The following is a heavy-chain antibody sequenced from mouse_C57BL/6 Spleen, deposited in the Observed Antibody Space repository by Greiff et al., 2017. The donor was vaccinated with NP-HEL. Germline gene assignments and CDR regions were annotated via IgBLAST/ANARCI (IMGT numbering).Heavy chain of an antibody. CDR3: ARWGDGYLFFDY. D-gene: IGHD2-3*01. CDR2: IYPGDGDT. V-gene: IGHV1-80*01. J-gene: IGHJ2*01. Sequence: QVQLQQSGAELVKPGASVKISCKASGYAFSSYWMNWVKQRPGKGLEWIGQIYPGDGDTNYNGKFKGKATLTADKSSSTAYMQLSSLTSEDSAVYFCARWGDGYLFFDYWGQGTTLTVSS. CDR1: GYAFSSYW.